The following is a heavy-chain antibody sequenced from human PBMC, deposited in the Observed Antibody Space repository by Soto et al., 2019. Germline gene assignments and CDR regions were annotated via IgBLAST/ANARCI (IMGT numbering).Heavy chain of an antibody. CDR2: IKEDGSQR. D-gene: IGHD6-19*01. J-gene: IGHJ4*02. Sequence: GGSLRLSCVSSVLTFNTHWMSWVRQAPGKGLEWLAGIKEDGSQRYYVDSVRGRFTISRDNAKNSLYLQMDGLRAEDTAVYYCARINSSGSYWGQGTLVTVSS. CDR3: ARINSSGSY. CDR1: VLTFNTHW. V-gene: IGHV3-7*03.